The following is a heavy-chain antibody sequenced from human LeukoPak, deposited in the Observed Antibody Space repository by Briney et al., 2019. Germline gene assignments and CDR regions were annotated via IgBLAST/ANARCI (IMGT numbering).Heavy chain of an antibody. J-gene: IGHJ4*02. CDR2: IYPGDSDT. Sequence: GASLQISCQVSGYNFISYWIGWVRQMPGRGPEGMGIIYPGDSDTKYSPSFQGQVTISADKSISTAYLQWSSLKASDTAMYYCARRGKDYYGSGSYDFDYWGQGTLVTVSS. D-gene: IGHD3-10*01. CDR1: GYNFISYW. V-gene: IGHV5-51*01. CDR3: ARRGKDYYGSGSYDFDY.